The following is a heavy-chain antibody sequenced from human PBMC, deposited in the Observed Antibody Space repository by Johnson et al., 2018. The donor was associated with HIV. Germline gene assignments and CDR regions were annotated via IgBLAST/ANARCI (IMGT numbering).Heavy chain of an antibody. D-gene: IGHD2-15*01. CDR1: GFTFSSYD. Sequence: VQLVESGGGLKQPGGSLRLSCAASGFTFSSYDMHWVRQATGKGLEWVSTIGTAGDTYYPGSVKGRFTVSREDAKNSLYLQMNSRRAGDTALYYCARAVCRGGRCYSHDAFDIWGQGTMVTVSS. V-gene: IGHV3-13*01. J-gene: IGHJ3*02. CDR2: IGTAGDT. CDR3: ARAVCRGGRCYSHDAFDI.